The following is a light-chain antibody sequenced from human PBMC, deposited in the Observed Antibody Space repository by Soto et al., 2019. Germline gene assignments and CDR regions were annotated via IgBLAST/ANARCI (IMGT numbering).Light chain of an antibody. CDR3: QHFDHLPLT. CDR1: QDIRNY. J-gene: IGKJ4*01. Sequence: DIQMTQSPSSLSASVGDRVTITCQASQDIRNYLNWYQQTPGKAPMLLIFDASSLKTGVPSRFSGSGSGTDFTLTISSLQPEDVATYYCQHFDHLPLTFGGGTKVEIK. V-gene: IGKV1-33*01. CDR2: DAS.